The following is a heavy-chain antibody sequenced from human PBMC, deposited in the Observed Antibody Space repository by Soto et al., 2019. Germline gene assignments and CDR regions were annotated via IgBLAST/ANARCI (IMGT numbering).Heavy chain of an antibody. J-gene: IGHJ6*02. D-gene: IGHD4-17*01. Sequence: GGSLRLSCAASGFTFSSYAMSWVRQAPGKGLEWVSAISGSGGSTYYADSVKGRFTISRDNSKNTLYLQMNSLRAEDTDVYVCAKDLDYGDYYYYGMDVWGQGTTVTVSS. CDR3: AKDLDYGDYYYYGMDV. V-gene: IGHV3-23*01. CDR2: ISGSGGST. CDR1: GFTFSSYA.